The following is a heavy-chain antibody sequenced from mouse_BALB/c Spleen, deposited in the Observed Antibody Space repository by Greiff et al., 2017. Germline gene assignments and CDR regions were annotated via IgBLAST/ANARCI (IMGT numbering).Heavy chain of an antibody. CDR1: GYTFTSYT. J-gene: IGHJ4*01. Sequence: QVQLKESGAELARPGASVKMSCKASGYTFTSYTMHWVKQRPGQGLEWIGYINPSSGYTNYNQKFKDKATLTADKSSSTAYMQLSSLTSEDSAVYYCAKGAMITTERLYAMDYWGQGTSVTVSS. D-gene: IGHD2-4*01. CDR3: AKGAMITTERLYAMDY. V-gene: IGHV1-4*01. CDR2: INPSSGYT.